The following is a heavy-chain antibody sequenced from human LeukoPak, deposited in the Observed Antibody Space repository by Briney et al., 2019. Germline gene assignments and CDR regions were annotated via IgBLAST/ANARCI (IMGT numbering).Heavy chain of an antibody. CDR2: IIPIFGTA. J-gene: IGHJ4*02. V-gene: IGHV1-69*05. Sequence: SVKVSCKTSGGTFNNSAISWVRQAPGQGLEWMGGIIPIFGTANYAQKFQGRVTITTDESTSTAYMELSSLRSEDTAVYYCARVATPPVSRYFDWLSFFDYWGQGTLVTVSS. CDR3: ARVATPPVSRYFDWLSFFDY. CDR1: GGTFNNSA. D-gene: IGHD3-9*01.